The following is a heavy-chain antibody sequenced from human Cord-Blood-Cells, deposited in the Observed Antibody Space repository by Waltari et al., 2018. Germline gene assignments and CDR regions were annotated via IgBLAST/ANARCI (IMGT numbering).Heavy chain of an antibody. D-gene: IGHD6-6*01. V-gene: IGHV3-15*01. CDR3: TTEGDSSSSYYYYYYMDV. J-gene: IGHJ6*03. Sequence: EVQLVESGGGLVKPGGSLRLSCAASGFTFSNAWMSWVRQAPGKGLEWVGRIKSKTDGGTTDYAAPLKGRFTISRDDSKNTLYLQMNSLKTEDTAVYYCTTEGDSSSSYYYYYYMDVWGKGTTVTVSS. CDR2: IKSKTDGGTT. CDR1: GFTFSNAW.